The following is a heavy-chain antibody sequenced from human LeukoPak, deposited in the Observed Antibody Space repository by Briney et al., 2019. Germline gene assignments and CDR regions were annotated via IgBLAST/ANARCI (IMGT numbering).Heavy chain of an antibody. J-gene: IGHJ4*02. V-gene: IGHV3-23*01. CDR2: ISGSGGST. CDR3: SKKGRQVVTPFDY. D-gene: IGHD2-21*02. Sequence: GGSLRLSCAASGFTFSSSAMSWVRQAPGKGLEWVSAISGSGGSTYYADSVKGRFTISRDNSKNTLYLQMNSLRAEDTAVYYCSKKGRQVVTPFDYWGQGTLVTVSS. CDR1: GFTFSSSA.